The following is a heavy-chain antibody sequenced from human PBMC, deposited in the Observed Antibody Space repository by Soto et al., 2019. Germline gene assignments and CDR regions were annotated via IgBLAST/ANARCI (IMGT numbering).Heavy chain of an antibody. Sequence: SETLSLTCAVYGGSFSGYYWSWIRQPPGKGLEWIGEINHSGCTNYNPSLKSRVTISVDTSKNQFSLKLSSVTAADTAVYYCARERMTTVNYYYYGMDVWGQGTTVTVAS. CDR1: GGSFSGYY. V-gene: IGHV4-34*01. CDR3: ARERMTTVNYYYYGMDV. D-gene: IGHD4-17*01. CDR2: INHSGCT. J-gene: IGHJ6*02.